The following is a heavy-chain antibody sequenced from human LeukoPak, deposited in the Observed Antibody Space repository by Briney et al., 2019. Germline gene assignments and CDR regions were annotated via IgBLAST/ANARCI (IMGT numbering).Heavy chain of an antibody. CDR2: IYYSGST. J-gene: IGHJ4*02. D-gene: IGHD2-21*02. Sequence: SETPSLTCTVSGGSISTYFWSWIRQPPGKGLEYIGYIYYSGSTNYNPSLKSRSTISVDTSKNQFSLELTSVTAADTAVYYCARLTPPRGLTERYYFDYWGQGTLVIVSS. CDR1: GGSISTYF. V-gene: IGHV4-59*08. CDR3: ARLTPPRGLTERYYFDY.